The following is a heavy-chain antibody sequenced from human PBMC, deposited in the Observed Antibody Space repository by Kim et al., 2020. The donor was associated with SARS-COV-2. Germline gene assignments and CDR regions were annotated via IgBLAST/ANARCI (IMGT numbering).Heavy chain of an antibody. Sequence: GGSLRLSCAASGFTFSSYAMSWVRQAPGKGLEWVSAISGSGGSTYYADSVKGRFTISRDNSKNTLYLQMNSLRAEDTAVYYCAKVRRITIFGVAGDDAFDIWGQGTMVTVSS. CDR1: GFTFSSYA. V-gene: IGHV3-23*01. J-gene: IGHJ3*02. CDR3: AKVRRITIFGVAGDDAFDI. CDR2: ISGSGGST. D-gene: IGHD3-3*01.